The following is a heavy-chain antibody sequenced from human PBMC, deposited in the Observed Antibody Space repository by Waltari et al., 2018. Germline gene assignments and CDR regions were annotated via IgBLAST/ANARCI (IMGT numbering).Heavy chain of an antibody. V-gene: IGHV3-30*18. CDR3: AKGGGYSYERFDY. CDR1: GFTFSSYG. J-gene: IGHJ4*02. CDR2: ISYYGSKK. Sequence: QVQLVESGGGVVQPGRSLRLSCAASGFTFSSYGMHWVRQAPGKGLEWVAVISYYGSKKYYADSVKGRFTISRDNSKNTLYLQMNSLRAEDTAVYYCAKGGGYSYERFDYWGQGTLVTVSS. D-gene: IGHD5-18*01.